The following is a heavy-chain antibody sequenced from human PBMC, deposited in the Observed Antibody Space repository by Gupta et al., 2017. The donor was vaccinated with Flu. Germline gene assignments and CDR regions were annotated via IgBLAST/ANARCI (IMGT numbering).Heavy chain of an antibody. D-gene: IGHD3-22*01. Sequence: QVQLVESGGGVVQPGRSLRLSCAASGFTFSSYAMHWGRQAPGKGLEWVAVKSYDGSNKDYADSVKGRFTISRDNSKNTLYLQMNSLRAEDTAVYYCARGRYDSSGDGGQYYFDYWGQGTLVTVSS. V-gene: IGHV3-30-3*01. CDR3: ARGRYDSSGDGGQYYFDY. CDR2: KSYDGSNK. CDR1: GFTFSSYA. J-gene: IGHJ4*02.